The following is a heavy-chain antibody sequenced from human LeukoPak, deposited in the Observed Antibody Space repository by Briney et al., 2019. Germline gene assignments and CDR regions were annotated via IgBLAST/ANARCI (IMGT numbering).Heavy chain of an antibody. D-gene: IGHD1-26*01. CDR1: GFTFSSYA. CDR3: ARDREYSGSYTFDY. J-gene: IGHJ4*02. CDR2: ISGSGGST. V-gene: IGHV3-23*01. Sequence: GGSLRLSCAASGFTFSSYAMSWVRQAPGKGLEWVSAISGSGGSTYYADSVKGRFTISRDNAKNSLYLQMNSLRAEDTAVYYCARDREYSGSYTFDYWGQGTLVTVPS.